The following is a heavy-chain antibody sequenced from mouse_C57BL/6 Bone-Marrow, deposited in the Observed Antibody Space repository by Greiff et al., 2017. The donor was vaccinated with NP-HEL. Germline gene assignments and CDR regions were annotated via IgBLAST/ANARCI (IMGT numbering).Heavy chain of an antibody. CDR3: TERATVVATDYYAMDY. V-gene: IGHV6-3*01. CDR1: GFTFSNYW. J-gene: IGHJ4*01. D-gene: IGHD1-1*01. CDR2: IRLKSDNYAT. Sequence: EVKLVESGGGLVQPGGSMKLSCVASGFTFSNYWMNWVRQSPEKGLEWVAQIRLKSDNYATHYAESVKGRFTISRDDSKSSVYLQMNNLRAEDTGIYYCTERATVVATDYYAMDYWGQGTSVTVSS.